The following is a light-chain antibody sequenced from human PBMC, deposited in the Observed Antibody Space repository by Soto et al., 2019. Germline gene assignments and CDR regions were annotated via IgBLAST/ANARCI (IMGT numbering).Light chain of an antibody. J-gene: IGKJ5*01. CDR3: QEYNNWPLLT. CDR2: HAS. V-gene: IGKV3D-15*01. CDR1: QSVNSK. Sequence: EIVMTQSPATLSVSPGERATLSCRASQSVNSKLAWYQQKPGQSPRLVIYHASTRATGIPARFSGSGSGTEFTLTISSLQSEDFAVYYCQEYNNWPLLTFGQGTRLEIK.